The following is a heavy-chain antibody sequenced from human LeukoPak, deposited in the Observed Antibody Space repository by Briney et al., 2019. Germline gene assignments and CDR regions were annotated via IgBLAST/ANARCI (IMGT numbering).Heavy chain of an antibody. D-gene: IGHD2-15*01. J-gene: IGHJ6*02. Sequence: AGGSLRLSCAASGFTFSRYWMSWVRQAPGKGLEWVANIKQDGSEKYYVDSVKGRFTISRDNAKNSLYLQMNSLRAEDTAVFYCASLGYCSCGSCFYGMDVWGQGTTVIVSS. CDR2: IKQDGSEK. CDR1: GFTFSRYW. V-gene: IGHV3-7*01. CDR3: ASLGYCSCGSCFYGMDV.